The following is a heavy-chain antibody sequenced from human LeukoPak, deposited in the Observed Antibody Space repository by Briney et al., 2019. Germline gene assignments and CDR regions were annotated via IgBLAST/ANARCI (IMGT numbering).Heavy chain of an antibody. CDR1: GGSFSGHY. J-gene: IGHJ4*02. V-gene: IGHV4-34*01. D-gene: IGHD2-21*01. Sequence: SETLSLTYAVSGGSFSGHYWNWIRQPPGKGLEWIGEINHSGSTNYNPSLKSRVTISVDTSKNHFSLKLSSVTAADTAMYFCARGLHYSGAGRTFDSWGQGTLVTVSS. CDR2: INHSGST. CDR3: ARGLHYSGAGRTFDS.